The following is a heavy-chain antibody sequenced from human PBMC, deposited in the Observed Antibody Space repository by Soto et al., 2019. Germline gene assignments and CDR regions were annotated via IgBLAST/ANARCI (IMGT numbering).Heavy chain of an antibody. CDR2: FYYSGST. D-gene: IGHD3-9*01. Sequence: QLQLQESGPGLVKPSETLSLTCTVSGGSVSSSSYYWGGVGQPPGRGLGWIGSFYYSGSTYFNPSLESRVTISVDKSKNQFSLKLMSLSAADTAVYYCGRLEGLATISYYFDYWGQGALVTVSS. J-gene: IGHJ4*02. V-gene: IGHV4-39*01. CDR1: GGSVSSSSYY. CDR3: GRLEGLATISYYFDY.